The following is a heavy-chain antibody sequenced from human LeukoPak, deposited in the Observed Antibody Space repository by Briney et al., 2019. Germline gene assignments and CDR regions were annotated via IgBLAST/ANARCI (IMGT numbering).Heavy chain of an antibody. D-gene: IGHD3-22*01. CDR3: AKDGSYYYDSSGYYFFDY. CDR1: GFTFSSYA. V-gene: IGHV3-23*01. J-gene: IGHJ4*02. Sequence: GGSLRLSCAASGFTFSSYAMSWVRQAPGKGLEWVSAISGSGGSTYYADSVKGRFTISRDNSKSTLYLQMNSLRAEDTAVYYCAKDGSYYYDSSGYYFFDYWGQGTLVTVSS. CDR2: ISGSGGST.